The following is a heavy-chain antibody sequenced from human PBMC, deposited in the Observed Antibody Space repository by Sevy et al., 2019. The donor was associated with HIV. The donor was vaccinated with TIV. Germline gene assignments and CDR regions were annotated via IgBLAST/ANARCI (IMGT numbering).Heavy chain of an antibody. V-gene: IGHV1-46*01. Sequence: ASVKVSCKASGYTFTRYYLHWVRQAPGQGLEWMGIINPSGGGTTYAREFQGRVTMTRDRSTSTVYMEMSSLRSEDTALYYCARGSAVDSYYYYYGMDVWGQGTTVTVSS. J-gene: IGHJ6*02. CDR3: ARGSAVDSYYYYYGMDV. CDR2: INPSGGGT. D-gene: IGHD6-13*01. CDR1: GYTFTRYY.